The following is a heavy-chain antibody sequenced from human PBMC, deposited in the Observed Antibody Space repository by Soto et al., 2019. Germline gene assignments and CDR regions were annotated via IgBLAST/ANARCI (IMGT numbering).Heavy chain of an antibody. CDR2: ISDSDGGT. J-gene: IGHJ4*02. Sequence: LRLSCAASGFAFSAYAMTWVRQAPGKGLEWVSDISDSDGGTHYADSVKGRFTISRDNAKNTLYLQMDRLRVEDAAVYYCAKGRTFFDFWGQGTLVTVSS. V-gene: IGHV3-23*01. CDR3: AKGRTFFDF. CDR1: GFAFSAYA.